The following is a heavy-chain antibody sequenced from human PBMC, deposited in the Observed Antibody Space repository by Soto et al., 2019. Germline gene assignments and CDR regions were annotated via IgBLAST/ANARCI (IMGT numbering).Heavy chain of an antibody. D-gene: IGHD3-10*01. CDR3: ARQRFGELLSLWWFDY. CDR1: GGTFSSYA. CDR2: ILPIFGTA. V-gene: IGHV1-69*01. J-gene: IGHJ4*02. Sequence: QVQLVQSGAEVKKPGSSVKVSCKASGGTFSSYAISWVRQAPGQGLAWMGGILPIFGTANYAQKFQGRVTITADESTSTAYRELSSLRSEDTAVYYCARQRFGELLSLWWFDYWGQGTLVTVSS.